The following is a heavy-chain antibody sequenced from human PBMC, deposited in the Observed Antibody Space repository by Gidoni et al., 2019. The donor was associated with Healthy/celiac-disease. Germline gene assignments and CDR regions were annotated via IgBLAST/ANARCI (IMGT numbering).Heavy chain of an antibody. CDR3: ARGPQNMVRRMGAFDI. CDR2: INHSGST. D-gene: IGHD3-10*01. Sequence: QVQLQQWGAGLLKPSETLSLTCAVYGGSFSGYYWSWIRQPPGKGLEWIGEINHSGSTNYNPSLKSRVTISVDTSKNQFSLKLSSVTAADTAVYYCARGPQNMVRRMGAFDIWGQGTMVTVSS. CDR1: GGSFSGYY. V-gene: IGHV4-34*01. J-gene: IGHJ3*02.